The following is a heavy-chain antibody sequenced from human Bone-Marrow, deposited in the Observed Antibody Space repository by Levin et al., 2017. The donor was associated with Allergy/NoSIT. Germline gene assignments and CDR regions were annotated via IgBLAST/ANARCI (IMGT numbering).Heavy chain of an antibody. J-gene: IGHJ5*02. V-gene: IGHV1-2*02. CDR2: INPNSGGT. Sequence: GESLKISCKASGYTFTGYYMHWVRQAPGQGLEWMGWINPNSGGTNYAQKFQGRVTMTRDTSISTAYMELSRLRSDDTAVYYCARDPGGEVTTTVTTWGQGTLVTVSS. CDR1: GYTFTGYY. D-gene: IGHD4-17*01. CDR3: ARDPGGEVTTTVTT.